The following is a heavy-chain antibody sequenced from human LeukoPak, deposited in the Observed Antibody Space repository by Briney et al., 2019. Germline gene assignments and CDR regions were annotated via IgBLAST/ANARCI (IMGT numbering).Heavy chain of an antibody. CDR1: GGSISSYY. V-gene: IGHV4-4*07. CDR3: ARHASSWYLGPFDY. CDR2: IYTSGST. D-gene: IGHD6-13*01. Sequence: SETLSLTCTVSGGSISSYYWSWIRQPAGKGLEWIGRIYTSGSTNYNPSLKSRVTISVDTSKNQFSLKLSSVTAADTAVYYCARHASSWYLGPFDYWGQGTLVTVSS. J-gene: IGHJ4*02.